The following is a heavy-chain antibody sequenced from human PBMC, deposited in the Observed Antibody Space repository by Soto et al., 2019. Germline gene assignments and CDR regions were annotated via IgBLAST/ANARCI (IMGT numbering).Heavy chain of an antibody. CDR3: ARARADFWSGYLVC. V-gene: IGHV1-2*04. Sequence: ASVKVSCKASGYTFTGYYMHWVRQAPGQGLEWMGWINPNSGGTNYAQKFQGWVTMTRDTSISTAYMELSRLRSDDTAVYYCARARADFWSGYLVCWGQGTLVTVSS. J-gene: IGHJ4*02. CDR1: GYTFTGYY. CDR2: INPNSGGT. D-gene: IGHD3-3*01.